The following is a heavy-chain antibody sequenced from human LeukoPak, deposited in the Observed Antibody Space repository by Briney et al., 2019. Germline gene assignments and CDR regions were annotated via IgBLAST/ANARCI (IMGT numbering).Heavy chain of an antibody. V-gene: IGHV3-33*06. CDR2: IWYDGSNK. CDR3: AKDHSSGWSGLFDY. CDR1: GFTFSSYG. Sequence: GGSLRLSCAASGFTFSSYGMHWVRQAPGKGREWVAVIWYDGSNKYYADSVKGRFTISRDNSKNTLYLQMNSLRAEDTAVYYCAKDHSSGWSGLFDYWGQGTLVTVSS. D-gene: IGHD6-19*01. J-gene: IGHJ4*02.